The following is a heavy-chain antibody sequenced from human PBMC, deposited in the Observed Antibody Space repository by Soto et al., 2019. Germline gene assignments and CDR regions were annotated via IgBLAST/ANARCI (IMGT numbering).Heavy chain of an antibody. CDR1: GGSISSSNW. CDR3: ASLPEGIGDPFDY. V-gene: IGHV4-4*02. CDR2: IYHSGST. J-gene: IGHJ4*02. Sequence: QVQLQESGPGLVKPSGTLSLTCAVSGGSISSSNWWSWVRQPPGKGLEWIGEIYHSGSTNYNPSLKSRSTISVEKSKTQFPRKLSSVTAADTAVYYCASLPEGIGDPFDYWGQGTLVPVSS.